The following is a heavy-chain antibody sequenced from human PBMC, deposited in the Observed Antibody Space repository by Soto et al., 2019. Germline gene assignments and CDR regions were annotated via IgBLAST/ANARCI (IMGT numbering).Heavy chain of an antibody. CDR1: GFTFSSHW. CDR3: ARGASGTYKLDY. D-gene: IGHD3-10*01. J-gene: IGHJ4*02. V-gene: IGHV3-74*01. CDR2: VNFDGSTT. Sequence: EVQLVESGGGLLQPGGSLRLSCAASGFTFSSHWMHWVRQSPGKGLVWVSRVNFDGSTTNYADSAKGRLTISRDNAKNKVYLQMNRLRAEDTAEYYCARGASGTYKLDYWGQGTLVTVSS.